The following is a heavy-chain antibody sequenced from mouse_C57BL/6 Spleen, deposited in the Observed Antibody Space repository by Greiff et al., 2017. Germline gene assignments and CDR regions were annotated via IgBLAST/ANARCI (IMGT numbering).Heavy chain of an antibody. V-gene: IGHV5-17*01. CDR2: ISSGSSTI. CDR3: ARRDGSQYYYAMDY. Sequence: EVKVEESGGGLVKPGGSLKLSCAASGFTFSDYGMHWVRQAPEKGLEWVAYISSGSSTIYYADTVKGRFTISRDNAKNTLFLQMTSLRSEDTAMYYCARRDGSQYYYAMDYWGQGTSVTVSS. J-gene: IGHJ4*01. CDR1: GFTFSDYG. D-gene: IGHD2-3*01.